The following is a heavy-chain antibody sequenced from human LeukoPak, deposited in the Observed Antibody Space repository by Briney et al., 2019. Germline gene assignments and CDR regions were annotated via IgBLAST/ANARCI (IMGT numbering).Heavy chain of an antibody. D-gene: IGHD3-22*01. Sequence: SGTLSLTCTVSGGSISSYYWSWNRQPAGKGLEWIGRIYTSGSTNYNPSLKSRVTMSVDTSKNQFSLKLSSVTAADTAVYYCAREGMYYYDSSGYYSWDYYYYYYMDVWGKGTTVTVSS. V-gene: IGHV4-4*07. J-gene: IGHJ6*03. CDR1: GGSISSYY. CDR2: IYTSGST. CDR3: AREGMYYYDSSGYYSWDYYYYYYMDV.